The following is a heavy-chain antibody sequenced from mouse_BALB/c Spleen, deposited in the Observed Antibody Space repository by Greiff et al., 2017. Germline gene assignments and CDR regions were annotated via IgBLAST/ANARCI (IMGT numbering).Heavy chain of an antibody. Sequence: QVQLKESGPGLVAPSQSLSITCTVSGFSLTSYDISWIRQPPGKGLEWLGVIWTGGGTNYNSAFMSRLSISKDNSKSQVFLKMNSLQTDDTAIYYCVRDAAYGNYFDYWGQGTTLTVSS. D-gene: IGHD2-10*02. V-gene: IGHV2-9-2*01. CDR1: GFSLTSYD. CDR3: VRDAAYGNYFDY. J-gene: IGHJ2*01. CDR2: IWTGGGT.